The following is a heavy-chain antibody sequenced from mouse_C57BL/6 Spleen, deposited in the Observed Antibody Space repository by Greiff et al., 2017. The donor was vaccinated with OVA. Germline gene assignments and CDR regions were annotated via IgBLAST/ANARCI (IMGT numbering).Heavy chain of an antibody. CDR3: ARGVAPYYAMDY. J-gene: IGHJ4*01. V-gene: IGHV1-80*01. D-gene: IGHD1-1*01. Sequence: QVQLQQSGAELVQPGASVKISCKASGYAFSSYWMNWVKQRPGKGLEWLGQIYPGDGDTNYNGKFKGKATLTADKSSSTAYMQLSSLTSEDSAVYFCARGVAPYYAMDYWGQGTSVTVSS. CDR1: GYAFSSYW. CDR2: IYPGDGDT.